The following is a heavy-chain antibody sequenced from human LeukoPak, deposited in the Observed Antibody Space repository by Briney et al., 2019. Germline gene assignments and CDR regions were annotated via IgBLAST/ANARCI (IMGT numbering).Heavy chain of an antibody. CDR2: IYTSGST. Sequence: KASQTLSLTCTVSGGSISSGSYYWGWIRQPAEKGLEWIVRIYTSGSTNYNPSLKSRVTISVDTSKNQFSRKLSSVTAADTAVYYCARSRMTMVVTRPYFDYWGQGTLVTVST. J-gene: IGHJ4*02. CDR1: GGSISSGSYY. D-gene: IGHD4-23*01. V-gene: IGHV4-61*02. CDR3: ARSRMTMVVTRPYFDY.